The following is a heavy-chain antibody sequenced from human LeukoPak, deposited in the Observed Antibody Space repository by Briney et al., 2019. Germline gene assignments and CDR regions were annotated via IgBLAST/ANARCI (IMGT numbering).Heavy chain of an antibody. Sequence: PGWSLRLSCTASGFTFGDHAMSWVRQAPGKGLEYVSAISSNGGSTYYADSVKGGFTISRDNSKNTLYLQMSSLRAEDTAVYYCVKGPYYDILTGYFSWGQGTLVTVSS. CDR3: VKGPYYDILTGYFS. CDR1: GFTFGDHA. CDR2: ISSNGGST. J-gene: IGHJ5*02. D-gene: IGHD3-9*01. V-gene: IGHV3-64D*06.